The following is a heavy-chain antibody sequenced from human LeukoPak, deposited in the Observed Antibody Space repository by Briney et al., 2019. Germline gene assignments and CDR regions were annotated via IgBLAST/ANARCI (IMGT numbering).Heavy chain of an antibody. V-gene: IGHV3-48*01. CDR1: GFTFSFHS. Sequence: GGSLRLSCAASGFTFSFHSMNWVRQAPGKGLEWISYINSSGIVIFHADSVMGRFTISRDNSKNTLYLQMNSLRAEDTAVYFCARDWEDRWYFDLWGRGTLVTVSS. CDR2: INSSGIVI. J-gene: IGHJ2*01. CDR3: ARDWEDRWYFDL. D-gene: IGHD1-26*01.